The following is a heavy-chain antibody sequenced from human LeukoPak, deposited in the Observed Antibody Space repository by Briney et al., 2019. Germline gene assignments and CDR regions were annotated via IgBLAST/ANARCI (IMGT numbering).Heavy chain of an antibody. J-gene: IGHJ4*02. D-gene: IGHD4-17*01. V-gene: IGHV1-2*02. CDR3: ARDQDGDYFDY. CDR2: INPNSGGT. Sequence: ASVKVSCKASGYTFTGFYIYWVRQAPGPGLEWMGWINPNSGGTNYAQKFQGRVTMTRDTSISTAYMELNRLRSDDTAVYYCARDQDGDYFDYWGQGTLVTVSS. CDR1: GYTFTGFY.